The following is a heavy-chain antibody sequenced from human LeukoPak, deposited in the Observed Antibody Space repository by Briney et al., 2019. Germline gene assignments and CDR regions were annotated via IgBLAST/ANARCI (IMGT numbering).Heavy chain of an antibody. J-gene: IGHJ4*02. CDR3: ATWLQSYFVY. CDR2: IIPILGTA. Sequence: GASVKVSCKASRGTFSSYAISWVRQAPGQGLEWMGRIIPILGTANYAQKFQGRVTITTDESTSTAYMELSSLRSEDTAVYYCATWLQSYFVYWGQGTLVTVS. D-gene: IGHD5-24*01. V-gene: IGHV1-69*11. CDR1: RGTFSSYA.